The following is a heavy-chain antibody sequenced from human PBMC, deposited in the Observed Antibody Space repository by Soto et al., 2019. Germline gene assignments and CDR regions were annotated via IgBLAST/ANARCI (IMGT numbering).Heavy chain of an antibody. CDR3: ARDYMVRGANYFDP. D-gene: IGHD3-10*01. Sequence: PSETLSLTCSVSGDSISSSGYYWSWIRQRPGKGLEWIGNIYYSGSSYNNPSLKSRVTISVNTSKNQFSLKLSSVTAADTAVYYCARDYMVRGANYFDPWGQGTLVTVSS. V-gene: IGHV4-31*03. CDR1: GDSISSSGYY. J-gene: IGHJ5*02. CDR2: IYYSGSS.